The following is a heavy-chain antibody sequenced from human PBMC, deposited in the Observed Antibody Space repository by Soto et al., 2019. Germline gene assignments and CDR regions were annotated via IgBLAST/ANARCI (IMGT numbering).Heavy chain of an antibody. V-gene: IGHV3-30*18. CDR3: AKAIRYDFWSGYQVDY. Sequence: RGSLRLSCAASGFTFSSYGMHWVRQAPGKGLEWVAFISYDGSNKYYADSVKGRFTISRDNSKNTLYLQMNSLRAEDTAVYYCAKAIRYDFWSGYQVDYWGQGTL. CDR1: GFTFSSYG. CDR2: ISYDGSNK. J-gene: IGHJ4*02. D-gene: IGHD3-3*01.